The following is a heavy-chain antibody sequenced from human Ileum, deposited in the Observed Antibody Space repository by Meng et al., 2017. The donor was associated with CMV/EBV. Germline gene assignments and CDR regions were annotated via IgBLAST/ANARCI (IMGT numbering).Heavy chain of an antibody. V-gene: IGHV4-59*01. CDR1: GGSTNNYY. D-gene: IGHD6-6*01. CDR3: TRDLGTSSSGV. CDR2: VYYTGRT. Sequence: VPLQDAGPCIVKTSETLFLPCALSGGSTNNYYWSCSRTPPGKGLEWIGYVYYTGRTEYNPSLKSRISISVDTSKNQFSLKLNSVTTADTAMYYCTRDLGTSSSGVWGQGTLVTVSS. J-gene: IGHJ4*02.